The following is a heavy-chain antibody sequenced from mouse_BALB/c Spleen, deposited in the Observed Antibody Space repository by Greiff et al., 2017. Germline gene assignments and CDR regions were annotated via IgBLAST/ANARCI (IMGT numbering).Heavy chain of an antibody. J-gene: IGHJ4*01. D-gene: IGHD1-1*01. Sequence: EVMLVESGAELVRPGALVKLSCKASGFNIKDYYMHWVKQRPEQGLEWIGWIDPENGNTIYDPKFQGKASITADTSSNTAYLQLSSLTSEDTAVYYCARRFITTVVAVYYYAMDYGGQGTSVTVSS. CDR3: ARRFITTVVAVYYYAMDY. V-gene: IGHV14-1*02. CDR2: IDPENGNT. CDR1: GFNIKDYY.